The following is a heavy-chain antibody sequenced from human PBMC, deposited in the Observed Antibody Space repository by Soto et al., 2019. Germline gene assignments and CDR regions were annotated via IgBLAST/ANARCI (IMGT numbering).Heavy chain of an antibody. Sequence: SETLSLTCTVSGGSISSYYWSWIRQPPGKGLEWIGYIYYSGSTNYNPSLKSRVTISVDTSKNQFSLKLSSVTAADTAVYYCARRIGYSGYDPLREIPSYYYYMDVWGKGTTVTVSS. CDR1: GGSISSYY. J-gene: IGHJ6*03. D-gene: IGHD5-12*01. CDR3: ARRIGYSGYDPLREIPSYYYYMDV. CDR2: IYYSGST. V-gene: IGHV4-59*08.